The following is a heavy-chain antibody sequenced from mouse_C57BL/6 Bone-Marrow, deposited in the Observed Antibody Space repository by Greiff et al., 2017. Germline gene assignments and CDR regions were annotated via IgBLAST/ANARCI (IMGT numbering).Heavy chain of an antibody. D-gene: IGHD1-1*01. CDR2: IYPGSGNT. Sequence: QVQLQQSGAELVRPGASVKLSCKASGYTFTDYYINWVKQRPGQGLEWIARIYPGSGNTYYNEKFKGKATLTAEKSSSTAYMQLSSLTSEDSAVYFCARILRYAMDCWGQGTSVTASS. V-gene: IGHV1-76*01. CDR3: ARILRYAMDC. CDR1: GYTFTDYY. J-gene: IGHJ4*01.